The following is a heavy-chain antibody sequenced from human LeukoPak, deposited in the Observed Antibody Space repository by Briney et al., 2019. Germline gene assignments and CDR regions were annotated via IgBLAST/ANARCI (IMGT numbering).Heavy chain of an antibody. Sequence: PGGSLRLSCAASGFTFSSYEMNWVRQAPGKGLEWVSYISKSGWTTYYVDSVKGRFTISRDNAKKSLYLQMNSLRAEDTAVYYCARGLGGGSCYLDYWGQGTLVTVSS. J-gene: IGHJ4*02. CDR1: GFTFSSYE. CDR3: ARGLGGGSCYLDY. D-gene: IGHD2-15*01. V-gene: IGHV3-48*03. CDR2: ISKSGWTT.